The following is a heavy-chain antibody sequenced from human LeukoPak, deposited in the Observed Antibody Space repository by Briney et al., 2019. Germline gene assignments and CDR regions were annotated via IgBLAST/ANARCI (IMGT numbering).Heavy chain of an antibody. CDR2: IKQDGSAK. D-gene: IGHD3-22*01. V-gene: IGHV3-7*01. CDR3: AQECVDSSGYYYVPNWFDP. CDR1: GFTFSTYW. Sequence: PGGSLRLSCTASGFTFSTYWMSWVRQAPGKGLEWVANIKQDGSAKYYVDSVKDRFTISRDNAKNSLYLQMNSLRAEDTAVYSCAQECVDSSGYYYVPNWFDPWGQGTLVTVSS. J-gene: IGHJ5*02.